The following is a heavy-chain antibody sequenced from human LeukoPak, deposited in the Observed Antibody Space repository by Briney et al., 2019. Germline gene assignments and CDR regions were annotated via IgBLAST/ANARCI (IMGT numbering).Heavy chain of an antibody. D-gene: IGHD3-9*01. CDR3: ARGQYDILTGYYTLGPYYYYMDV. CDR2: INHSGST. V-gene: IGHV4-34*01. CDR1: GGSFSGYY. J-gene: IGHJ6*03. Sequence: SETLSLTCAVYGGSFSGYYWSWIRQPPGKGLEWIGEINHSGSTNYNPSLKSRVTISVDTSKNQFSLKLSSVTAADTAVYYCARGQYDILTGYYTLGPYYYYMDVWGKGTTVTVSS.